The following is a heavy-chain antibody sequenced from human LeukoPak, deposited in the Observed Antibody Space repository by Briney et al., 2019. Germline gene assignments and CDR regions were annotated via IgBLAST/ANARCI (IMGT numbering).Heavy chain of an antibody. V-gene: IGHV3-53*01. CDR3: ARDGRNYTNYNWFDS. J-gene: IGHJ5*01. CDR2: IYSGGST. Sequence: GGSLRLSCAASGFTVSSNYMSWVRQAPGKGLEWVSVIYSGGSTYYADSVKGRFTISRDNSKDTLYLQMNNLRAEDTALYYCARDGRNYTNYNWFDSWGQGTLVTVSS. CDR1: GFTVSSNY. D-gene: IGHD3-3*01.